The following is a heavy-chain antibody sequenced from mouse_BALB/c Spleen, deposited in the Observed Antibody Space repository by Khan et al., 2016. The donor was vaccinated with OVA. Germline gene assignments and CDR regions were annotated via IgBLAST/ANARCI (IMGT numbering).Heavy chain of an antibody. J-gene: IGHJ4*01. V-gene: IGHV9-3-1*01. CDR2: INTYTGES. CDR1: GFTFTNCG. Sequence: QVQLKQSGPELKKPGETVKISCKASGFTFTNCGINWVQQAPGKGLRWMGWINTYTGESTYADDFKGRVAFSLETSASTAYLQINNLKNEDTATYFCARPPYFSYVLDYWGQGTSVTVSS. D-gene: IGHD2-10*01. CDR3: ARPPYFSYVLDY.